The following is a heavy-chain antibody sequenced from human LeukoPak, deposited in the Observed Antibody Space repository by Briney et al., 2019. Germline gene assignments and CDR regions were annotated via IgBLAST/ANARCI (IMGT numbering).Heavy chain of an antibody. CDR2: IYYSGTT. Sequence: SETLSLTCTVSGGSMSSYYWSWIRQPPGKGLEWIGYIYYSGTTNYNPSLKSRVTISVDTSKNQFSLKLRSVTAADTAVYYCANHGPDSSSWYGSDYWGQGTLVTVSS. D-gene: IGHD6-13*01. CDR1: GGSMSSYY. CDR3: ANHGPDSSSWYGSDY. V-gene: IGHV4-59*01. J-gene: IGHJ4*02.